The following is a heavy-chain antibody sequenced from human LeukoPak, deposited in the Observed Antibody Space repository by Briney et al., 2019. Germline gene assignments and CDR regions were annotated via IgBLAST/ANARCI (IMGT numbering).Heavy chain of an antibody. CDR2: ISAYNGNT. J-gene: IGHJ5*02. D-gene: IGHD3-10*01. CDR1: GYTFTSYG. Sequence: ASVKVSCKASGYTFTSYGISWVRQAPGRGLEWMGWISAYNGNTNYAQKLQGRVTMTTDTSTSTAYMELRSLRSDDTAVYYCARAERYYGSGSFYWFDPWGQGTLVTVSS. CDR3: ARAERYYGSGSFYWFDP. V-gene: IGHV1-18*04.